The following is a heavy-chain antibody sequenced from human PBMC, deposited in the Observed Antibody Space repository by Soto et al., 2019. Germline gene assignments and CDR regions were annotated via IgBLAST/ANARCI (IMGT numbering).Heavy chain of an antibody. CDR1: GYPFTDHY. Sequence: QVQLVQSGAEVKKPGASVKVSCKASGYPFTDHYMHWVRQAPGQGLEWMGWIHPNSGGTKSAQKCQGRVTMTRDTSISTAYMELSRLRSDDTAVYFCARLSDSSTFYYDPWGPGTLITVSS. J-gene: IGHJ5*02. CDR3: ARLSDSSTFYYDP. D-gene: IGHD3-22*01. V-gene: IGHV1-2*02. CDR2: IHPNSGGT.